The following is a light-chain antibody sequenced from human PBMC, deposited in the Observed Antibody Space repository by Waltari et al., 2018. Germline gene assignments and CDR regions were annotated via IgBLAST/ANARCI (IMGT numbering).Light chain of an antibody. CDR2: KTS. CDR1: DNINNY. J-gene: IGKJ2*03. CDR3: QHNYGTPYS. Sequence: DIQMTQSPSSLSASLGDRVTITCRASDNINNYLNWYQHKPGQAPKLLIYKTSTLQSGVPSRFSGSGSGTDYTFTINSLQSEDVATYYCQHNYGTPYSFGQGTKVEIK. V-gene: IGKV1-39*01.